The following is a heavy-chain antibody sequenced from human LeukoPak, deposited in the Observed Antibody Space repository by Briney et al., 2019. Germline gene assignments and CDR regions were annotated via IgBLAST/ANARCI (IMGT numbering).Heavy chain of an antibody. Sequence: SETLSLTCTVSGGSISSYYWSWIRRPPGRGLEWIGYIYYSGSTNYNPSLKSRVTISVDTSKNQFPLKLSSVTAADTAVYYCARAGRAYYDFWSGYSTTGYGMDVWGQGTTVTVSS. CDR3: ARAGRAYYDFWSGYSTTGYGMDV. CDR1: GGSISSYY. D-gene: IGHD3-3*01. V-gene: IGHV4-59*01. CDR2: IYYSGST. J-gene: IGHJ6*02.